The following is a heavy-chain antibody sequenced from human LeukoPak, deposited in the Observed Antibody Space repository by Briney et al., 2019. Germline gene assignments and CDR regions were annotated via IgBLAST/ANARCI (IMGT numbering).Heavy chain of an antibody. CDR1: GYTVTSYY. Sequence: ASVKVSCKASGYTVTSYYMHWVRQAPGQGLEWMAILNPSGGSSNYAQKFQGRATLTRDTSTSTVYMELSSLRSEDTAVYYCAREMLLWFGELMTLCGMDVWGQGTTVTVSS. J-gene: IGHJ6*02. CDR3: AREMLLWFGELMTLCGMDV. CDR2: LNPSGGSS. V-gene: IGHV1-46*01. D-gene: IGHD3-10*01.